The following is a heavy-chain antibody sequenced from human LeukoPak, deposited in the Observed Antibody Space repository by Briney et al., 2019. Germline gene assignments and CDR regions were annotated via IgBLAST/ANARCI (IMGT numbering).Heavy chain of an antibody. V-gene: IGHV4-30-4*01. Sequence: SETLSLTCTVSGGSISSGDYYWSWIRQPPGKGLEWIGEINHSGSTNYNPSLKSRVTISVDTSKNQFSLKLSSVTAADTAVYYCARSADYSNSLEYWGQGTLVTVSS. D-gene: IGHD4-11*01. CDR3: ARSADYSNSLEY. CDR1: GGSISSGDYY. CDR2: INHSGST. J-gene: IGHJ4*02.